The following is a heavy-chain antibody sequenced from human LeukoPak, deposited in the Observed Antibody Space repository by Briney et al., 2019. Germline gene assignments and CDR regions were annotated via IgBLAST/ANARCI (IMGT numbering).Heavy chain of an antibody. CDR1: GGSISSGDYY. CDR2: IYYSGST. D-gene: IGHD3-10*01. J-gene: IGHJ4*02. Sequence: PSETLSLTCTVSGGSISSGDYYWRWIRQPPGKGLEWIGYIYYSGSTYYNPSLKSRFTISVDTSKNQFSLKLSSVTAADTAVYYCASALPLDYYGSGSPTFDYWGQGTLVTVSS. CDR3: ASALPLDYYGSGSPTFDY. V-gene: IGHV4-30-4*01.